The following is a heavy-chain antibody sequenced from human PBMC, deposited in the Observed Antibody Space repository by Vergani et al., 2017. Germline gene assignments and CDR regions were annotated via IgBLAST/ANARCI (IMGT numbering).Heavy chain of an antibody. V-gene: IGHV4-39*01. CDR3: ASGKYYSDSTSHFRGGYFDV. CDR1: GDSIISSSYY. D-gene: IGHD3-16*01. J-gene: IGHJ2*01. CDR2: IYNSGNG. Sequence: QMQLQESGPGLVKASETLSLTCTVSGDSIISSSYYWGWIRQPPGKGLEWIGSIYNSGNGDSSSSLKSRVTIKADTSKNQFSLRLTSVTAADTAVYYCASGKYYSDSTSHFRGGYFDVWGRGTLVTVPS.